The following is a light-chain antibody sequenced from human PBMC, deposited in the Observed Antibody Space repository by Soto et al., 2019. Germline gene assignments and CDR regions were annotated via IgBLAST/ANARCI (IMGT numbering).Light chain of an antibody. CDR2: VES. V-gene: IGKV1-39*01. CDR3: QQSYTTPLT. CDR1: QNINNY. Sequence: QLTQSPSSLSASVGDRVTITCRASQNINNYLNWHQQKPGKAPKLLISVESNLQSGVPSRFSGRGSGTEFTLTISSLQPEDFATYYCQQSYTTPLTFGGGTKVDIK. J-gene: IGKJ4*01.